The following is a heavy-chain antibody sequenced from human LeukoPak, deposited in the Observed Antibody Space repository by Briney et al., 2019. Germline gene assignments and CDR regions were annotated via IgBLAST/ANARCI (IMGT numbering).Heavy chain of an antibody. Sequence: ASVKVSCKASGHTFTAYYMFWVRQAPGQGLEWMGWINPNSGGTNYAPKFQGRVTMTRDTSISTAYMELSSLRSEDTAVYYCARGSSSWYYYYGMDVWGQGTTVTVSS. CDR3: ARGSSSWYYYYGMDV. CDR2: INPNSGGT. D-gene: IGHD6-13*01. CDR1: GHTFTAYY. J-gene: IGHJ6*02. V-gene: IGHV1-2*02.